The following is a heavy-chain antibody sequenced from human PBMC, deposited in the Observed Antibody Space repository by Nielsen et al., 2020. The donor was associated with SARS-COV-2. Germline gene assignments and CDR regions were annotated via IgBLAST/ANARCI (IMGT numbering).Heavy chain of an antibody. CDR3: ARSRGCSATSCFFDY. CDR1: GYTFTSFA. J-gene: IGHJ4*02. Sequence: ASVKVSCKTSGYTFTSFAIHWVRQAPGQSLEWMGWINAGNGNTQYSQKFQGRVTFTRDTSASTAYMELSSLRFEDTAVYYCARSRGCSATSCFFDYWGQGAVVTVSS. D-gene: IGHD2-2*01. V-gene: IGHV1-3*01. CDR2: INAGNGNT.